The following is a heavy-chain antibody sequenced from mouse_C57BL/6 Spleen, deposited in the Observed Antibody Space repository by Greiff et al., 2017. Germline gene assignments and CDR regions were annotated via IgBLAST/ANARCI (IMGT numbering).Heavy chain of an antibody. J-gene: IGHJ4*01. Sequence: GGGLVQPKGSLKLSCAASGFSFNTYAMNWVRQAPGKGLEWVARIRSKSNNYATYYADSVKDRFTISRDDSESMLYLQMNNLKTEDTAMYYCVRQDYYVLMDYWGQGTSVTVSS. CDR1: GFSFNTYA. D-gene: IGHD1-1*01. CDR3: VRQDYYVLMDY. V-gene: IGHV10-1*01. CDR2: IRSKSNNYAT.